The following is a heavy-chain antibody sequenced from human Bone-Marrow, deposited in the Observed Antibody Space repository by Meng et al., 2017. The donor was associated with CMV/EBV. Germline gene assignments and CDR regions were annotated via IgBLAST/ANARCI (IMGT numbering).Heavy chain of an antibody. V-gene: IGHV4-39*01. CDR3: ARGWFGEFY. J-gene: IGHJ4*02. CDR1: GGSISSRSYY. CDR2: IYNSGST. D-gene: IGHD3-10*01. Sequence: LPCTVSGGSISSRSYYWGWIRQPPGKGLAWIGNIYNSGSTYYNPSLKSRVTISVDTSKNQFSLKLSSVTAADTAVYYCARGWFGEFYWGQGTLVTVSS.